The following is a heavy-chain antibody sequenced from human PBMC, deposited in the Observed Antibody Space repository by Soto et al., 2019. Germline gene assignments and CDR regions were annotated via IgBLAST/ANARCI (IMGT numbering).Heavy chain of an antibody. CDR1: GGSISSGGYY. CDR3: ARVRAATTVVTPRYYFDY. D-gene: IGHD4-17*01. Sequence: SETLSLTCTVSGGSISSGGYYWSWIRQHPGKGLEWIGYIYYSGSTYYNPSLKSRATISVDTSKNQFSLKLSSVTAADTAVYYCARVRAATTVVTPRYYFDYWGQGTLVTVS. CDR2: IYYSGST. V-gene: IGHV4-31*03. J-gene: IGHJ4*02.